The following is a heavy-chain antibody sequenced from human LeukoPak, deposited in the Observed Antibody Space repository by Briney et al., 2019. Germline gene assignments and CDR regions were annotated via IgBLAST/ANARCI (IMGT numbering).Heavy chain of an antibody. Sequence: ASVKVSCKASGYTFTSYDINWVRQATGQGLEWMGWMNPNSGNTGYAQKFQGRVTMTRNTSISTAYMELSSLRSEDTAVYYCARGRSARSAFLWFRELQKRNNWFDPWGQGTLVTVSS. CDR2: MNPNSGNT. CDR3: ARGRSARSAFLWFRELQKRNNWFDP. J-gene: IGHJ5*02. D-gene: IGHD3-10*01. CDR1: GYTFTSYD. V-gene: IGHV1-8*01.